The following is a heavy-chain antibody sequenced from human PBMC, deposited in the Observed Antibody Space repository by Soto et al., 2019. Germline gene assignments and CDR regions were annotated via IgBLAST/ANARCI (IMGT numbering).Heavy chain of an antibody. V-gene: IGHV3-23*01. J-gene: IGHJ4*02. CDR2: ISGSGGST. CDR1: GFTFSSYA. CDR3: AKARSRVVVAATTFDY. Sequence: GGSLRLSCAASGFTFSSYAMSWVRQAPGKGLEWVSAISGSGGSTYYADSVKGRFTISRDNSKNTLYLQMNSLRAEDTAVYYCAKARSRVVVAATTFDYWGQGTLVTVSS. D-gene: IGHD2-15*01.